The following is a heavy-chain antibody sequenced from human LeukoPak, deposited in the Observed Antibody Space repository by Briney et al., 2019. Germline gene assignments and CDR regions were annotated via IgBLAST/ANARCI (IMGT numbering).Heavy chain of an antibody. V-gene: IGHV1-46*01. CDR3: AREPYGAKIGSWYFDL. Sequence: ASVKVSCKASGYTFTSYYTHWVRQAPGQGLEWMGIISPSGASTSYAQKFQGRVTMTRDTSTSTVYMELSSLRSEDTAVYYCAREPYGAKIGSWYFDLWGRGTLVTVSS. J-gene: IGHJ2*01. CDR1: GYTFTSYY. CDR2: ISPSGAST. D-gene: IGHD4-17*01.